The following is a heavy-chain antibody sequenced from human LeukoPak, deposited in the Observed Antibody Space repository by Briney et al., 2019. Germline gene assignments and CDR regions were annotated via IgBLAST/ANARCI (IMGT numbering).Heavy chain of an antibody. CDR3: AREAWFDP. CDR2: ISYDGSNK. J-gene: IGHJ5*02. V-gene: IGHV3-30*04. Sequence: GGSLRLSCAASGFTFSSYAMHWVRQAPGKGLEWVAVISYDGSNKYYADSVKGRFTISRDNSKNTPYLQMNSLRAEDTAVYYCAREAWFDPWGQGTLVTVSS. CDR1: GFTFSSYA.